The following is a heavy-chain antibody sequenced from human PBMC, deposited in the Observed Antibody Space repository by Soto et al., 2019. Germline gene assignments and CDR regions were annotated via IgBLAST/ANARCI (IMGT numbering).Heavy chain of an antibody. CDR2: IKQDGSEK. CDR1: GFTFSSYW. D-gene: IGHD2-2*01. J-gene: IGHJ5*02. Sequence: GGSLRLSCAASGFTFSSYWMSWVRQAPGKGLEWVANIKQDGSEKYYVDSVKGRFTISRDNAKNSLYLQMNSLRAEDTAVYYCARDSVVVPVPWFDPWGQGTLVTVSS. V-gene: IGHV3-7*01. CDR3: ARDSVVVPVPWFDP.